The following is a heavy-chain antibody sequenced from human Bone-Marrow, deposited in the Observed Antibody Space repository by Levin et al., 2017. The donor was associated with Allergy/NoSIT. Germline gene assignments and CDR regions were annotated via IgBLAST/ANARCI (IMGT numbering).Heavy chain of an antibody. V-gene: IGHV3-66*01. J-gene: IGHJ4*02. D-gene: IGHD1-1*01. Sequence: ETLSLTCAASGITVGNNYMSWVRQTPGKRLEWVAVIYSVGSTYYADSVKGRFTISRDSVKNTVYLQMNNLRGEDTAVYYCARDANGIYWGQGTLVIVSS. CDR2: IYSVGST. CDR1: GITVGNNY. CDR3: ARDANGIY.